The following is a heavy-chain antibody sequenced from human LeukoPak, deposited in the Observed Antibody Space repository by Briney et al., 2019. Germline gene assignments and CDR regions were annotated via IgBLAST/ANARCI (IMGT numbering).Heavy chain of an antibody. V-gene: IGHV4-59*08. CDR3: ARNGIHGYSGLDF. CDR2: VYSDETT. J-gene: IGHJ4*02. D-gene: IGHD5-12*01. CDR1: GGSISGYF. Sequence: PSETLSLTCTVSGGSISGYFWSWIRQPPGKGLEWLGYVYSDETTNYSPSLRSRITISIDTSKNQFSLNLRPVTAADTAVYYCARNGIHGYSGLDFWGQGTLVTVSS.